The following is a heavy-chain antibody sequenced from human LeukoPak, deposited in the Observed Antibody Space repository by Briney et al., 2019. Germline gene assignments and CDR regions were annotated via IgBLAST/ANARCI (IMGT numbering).Heavy chain of an antibody. Sequence: SETLSLTCAVYGGPFSGYYWTWLRQPPGKGLEWIGYIYYSGSTNYNPSLKSRVSISVDTSKNQFSLKLSSVAAADTAVYYCARALSYDSSGYYFAHLGFDYWGQGTLVTVSS. V-gene: IGHV4-59*13. CDR1: GGPFSGYY. CDR2: IYYSGST. CDR3: ARALSYDSSGYYFAHLGFDY. D-gene: IGHD3-22*01. J-gene: IGHJ4*02.